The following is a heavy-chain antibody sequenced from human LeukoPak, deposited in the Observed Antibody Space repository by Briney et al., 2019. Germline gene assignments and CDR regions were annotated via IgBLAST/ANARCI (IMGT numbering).Heavy chain of an antibody. CDR3: AKWGDYDVLTGYYVPDY. D-gene: IGHD3-9*01. J-gene: IGHJ4*02. CDR1: GFTFSNYA. Sequence: PGASLRLSCAASGFTFSNYAMSWVRQAPGKGLEWVSAFLGSGVTTYYADSVKGRFPVSRDNSKSTLYLQMNTLRAEDTALYYCAKWGDYDVLTGYYVPDYWGQGTLVTVSS. V-gene: IGHV3-23*01. CDR2: FLGSGVTT.